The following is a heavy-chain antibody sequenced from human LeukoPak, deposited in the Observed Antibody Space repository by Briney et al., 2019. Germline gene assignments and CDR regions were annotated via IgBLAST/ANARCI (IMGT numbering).Heavy chain of an antibody. CDR2: IYYSGST. CDR1: GGSISSGGYS. V-gene: IGHV4-30-4*07. Sequence: PSETLSLTCAVSGGSISSGGYSWSWIRQSPGKGLEWIGYIYYSGSTYYNPSLKSRVTISVGTSKNQFSLKLSSVTAADTAVYYCARGKNTYYYYMDVWGKGTTVTVSS. CDR3: ARGKNTYYYYMDV. J-gene: IGHJ6*03.